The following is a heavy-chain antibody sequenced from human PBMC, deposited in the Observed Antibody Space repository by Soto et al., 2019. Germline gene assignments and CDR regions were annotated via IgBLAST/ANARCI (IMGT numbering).Heavy chain of an antibody. D-gene: IGHD6-19*01. Sequence: QVQLVQSGAEVKKPGASVKVSCKASGYTFTSYGIIWVRQAPGQGLEWMGWISAYNGNTNYAQKLQGRVTMTTDTSTSTAYMELRSLRSDDTAVYYCAGVGSSGNPPVYWYFDLWGRGTLVTVSS. J-gene: IGHJ2*01. CDR3: AGVGSSGNPPVYWYFDL. V-gene: IGHV1-18*01. CDR2: ISAYNGNT. CDR1: GYTFTSYG.